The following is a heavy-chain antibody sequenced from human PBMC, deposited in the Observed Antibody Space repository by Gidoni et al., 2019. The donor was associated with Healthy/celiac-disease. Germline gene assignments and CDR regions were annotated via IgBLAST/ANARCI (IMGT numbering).Heavy chain of an antibody. CDR1: GHSFTSYW. CDR2: ICPGDSDT. CDR3: ASSPSSSGWPFDY. Sequence: VQLAKSGAEVKKPVESLQISCTCSGHSFTSYWIGWVPQMPGKGREWMGIICPGDSDTRYSPSFQGQVTISSEKSISTAYLKWSSLKASDTAMYYCASSPSSSGWPFDYWGQGTLVTVSS. V-gene: IGHV5-51*01. D-gene: IGHD6-19*01. J-gene: IGHJ4*02.